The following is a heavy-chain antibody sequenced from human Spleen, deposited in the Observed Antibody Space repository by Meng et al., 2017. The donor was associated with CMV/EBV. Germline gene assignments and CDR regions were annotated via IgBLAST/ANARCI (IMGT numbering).Heavy chain of an antibody. J-gene: IGHJ4*02. CDR2: ISAYNGNT. Sequence: ASVKVSCKASGYTFTSYGISWVRQAPGQGLEWMGWISAYNGNTNYAQKLQDRVTMTTDTTTRTAYMELRSLRSDDTAIYYCSRDHPHSPTYYFDYWGQGTLVTVSS. D-gene: IGHD2-21*01. V-gene: IGHV1-18*01. CDR3: SRDHPHSPTYYFDY. CDR1: GYTFTSYG.